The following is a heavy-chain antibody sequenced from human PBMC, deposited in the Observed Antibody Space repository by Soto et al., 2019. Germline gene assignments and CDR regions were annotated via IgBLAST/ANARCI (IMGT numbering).Heavy chain of an antibody. CDR3: AREYGSGSSPPWFDP. V-gene: IGHV3-20*01. D-gene: IGHD3-10*01. CDR2: SNSNGDKT. J-gene: IGHJ5*02. Sequence: EVQLVESGGGVVWPGGSLRLSCAASGFSFDDYGMSWVRQVPGKGLEWVSGSNSNGDKTGYADSAKGRFTISRDNAKNSLYLQMNSLRVEDTALYHCAREYGSGSSPPWFDPWGQGTLVTVSS. CDR1: GFSFDDYG.